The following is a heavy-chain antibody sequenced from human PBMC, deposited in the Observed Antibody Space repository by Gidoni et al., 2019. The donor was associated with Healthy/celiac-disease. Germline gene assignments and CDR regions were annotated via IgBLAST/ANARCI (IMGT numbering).Heavy chain of an antibody. CDR2: IKQDGSEK. CDR1: GFTLSSYW. Sequence: EVQLVESGGGLVQPGGSLRLSWAASGFTLSSYWMSWVRQAPGKGLEWVANIKQDGSEKYYVDSVKGRFTISRDNAKNSLYLQMNSLRAEDTAVYYCARDILGVYDFWSGFDYWGQGTLVTVSS. CDR3: ARDILGVYDFWSGFDY. J-gene: IGHJ4*02. V-gene: IGHV3-7*01. D-gene: IGHD3-3*01.